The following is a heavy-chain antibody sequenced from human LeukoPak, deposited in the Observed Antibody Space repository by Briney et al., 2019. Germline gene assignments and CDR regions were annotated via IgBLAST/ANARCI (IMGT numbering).Heavy chain of an antibody. CDR2: IWYDGSNK. CDR1: GFTFSSYG. J-gene: IGHJ3*02. CDR3: ARDLSGRAGAFDI. Sequence: GGSLRLSCAASGFTFSSYGMHWVRQAPGKGLEWVALIWYDGSNKNYADSVKGRFTISRVNSKNTLYLQMNSLRAEDSAVYYCARDLSGRAGAFDIWGLGTMVTVSS. V-gene: IGHV3-33*01. D-gene: IGHD1-26*01.